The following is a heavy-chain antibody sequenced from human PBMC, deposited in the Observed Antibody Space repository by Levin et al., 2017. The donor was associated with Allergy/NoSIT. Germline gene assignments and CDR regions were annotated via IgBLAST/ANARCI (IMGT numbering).Heavy chain of an antibody. J-gene: IGHJ3*02. CDR2: IYYSGST. V-gene: IGHV4-30-4*01. D-gene: IGHD1-7*01. CDR3: ARSLGPWGTTAYAFDI. CDR1: GGSISSGDYY. Sequence: SEILSLTCTVSGGSISSGDYYWSWIRQPPGKGLEWIGYIYYSGSTYYNPSLKSRVTISVDTSKNQFSLKLSSVTAADTAVYYCARSLGPWGTTAYAFDIWGQGTMVTVSS.